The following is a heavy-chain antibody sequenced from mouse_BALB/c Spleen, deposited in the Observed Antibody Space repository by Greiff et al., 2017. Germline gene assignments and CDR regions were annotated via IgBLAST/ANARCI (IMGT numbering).Heavy chain of an antibody. CDR3: ARDNDGFPLAY. CDR2: IWAGGST. D-gene: IGHD2-3*01. CDR1: GFSLTSYG. J-gene: IGHJ3*01. Sequence: VKLMESGPGLVAPSQSLSITCTVSGFSLTSYGVHWVRQPPGKGLEWLGVIWAGGSTNYNSALMSRLSISKDNSKSQVFLKMNSLQTDDTAMYYCARDNDGFPLAYWGQGTLVTVSA. V-gene: IGHV2-9*02.